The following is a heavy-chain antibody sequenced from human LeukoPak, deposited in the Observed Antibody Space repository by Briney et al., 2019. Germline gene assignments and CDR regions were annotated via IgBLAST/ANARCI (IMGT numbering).Heavy chain of an antibody. J-gene: IGHJ4*02. CDR2: IYYSENT. Sequence: PSQTLSLTCTVSGGSINNADYYWSWIRQPPGKGLEWIGYIYYSENTYYNPSLKSRVIISVDTSKSQFSLKLSSVTAADTAVYYCARTYGSGTDPRSFDYWGQGTLVTVSS. CDR3: ARTYGSGTDPRSFDY. CDR1: GGSINNADYY. V-gene: IGHV4-30-4*01. D-gene: IGHD3-10*01.